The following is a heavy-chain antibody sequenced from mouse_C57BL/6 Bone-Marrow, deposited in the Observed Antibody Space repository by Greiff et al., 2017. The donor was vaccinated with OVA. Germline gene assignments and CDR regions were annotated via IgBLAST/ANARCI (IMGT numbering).Heavy chain of an antibody. J-gene: IGHJ2*01. V-gene: IGHV1-19*01. Sequence: VQLQQSGPVLVKPGASVKMSCKASGYTFTDYYMNWVKQSHGKSLEWIGVINPYNGGTSYNQKFKGKATLTVDNSSSTAYLERNSLTSEDWAVYYDARLDDYDETNDLDYWGQGTTLTVSS. CDR2: INPYNGGT. CDR3: ARLDDYDETNDLDY. D-gene: IGHD2-4*01. CDR1: GYTFTDYY.